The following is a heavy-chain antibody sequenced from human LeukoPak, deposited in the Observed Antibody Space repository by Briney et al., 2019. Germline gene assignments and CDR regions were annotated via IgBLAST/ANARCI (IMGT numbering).Heavy chain of an antibody. Sequence: ASVKVSCKASGYTFTGYYMHWVRQAPGQGLEWMGWINPNSGGTNYAQKFQGRVTMTRDTSSSTAYMELSRLRSDDTAVYYCARDYDVWSGPLEYNWFDPWGQGTLVTVSS. J-gene: IGHJ5*02. CDR1: GYTFTGYY. V-gene: IGHV1-2*02. D-gene: IGHD3-3*01. CDR2: INPNSGGT. CDR3: ARDYDVWSGPLEYNWFDP.